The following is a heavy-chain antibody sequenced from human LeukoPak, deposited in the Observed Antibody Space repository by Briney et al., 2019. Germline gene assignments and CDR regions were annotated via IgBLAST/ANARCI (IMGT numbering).Heavy chain of an antibody. D-gene: IGHD2-15*01. V-gene: IGHV5-51*01. J-gene: IGHJ4*02. CDR1: GYSFTSYW. CDR2: IYPGDSDT. CDR3: ARWVYSGYRCSGGSCYSGLWPDY. Sequence: GESLKISCKGSGYSFTSYWIGWVRQMPGKGLEWMGIIYPGDSDTRYSPSFQGQVTISADKSISTAYLQWSSLKASDTAMYYCARWVYSGYRCSGGSCYSGLWPDYWGQGTLVTVSS.